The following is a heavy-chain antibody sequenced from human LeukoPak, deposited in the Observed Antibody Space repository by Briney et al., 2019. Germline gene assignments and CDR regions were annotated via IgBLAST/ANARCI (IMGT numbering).Heavy chain of an antibody. J-gene: IGHJ4*02. V-gene: IGHV1-2*02. CDR1: EYTFSVYH. CDR2: INPNSGGT. Sequence: ASVKVSCKASEYTFSVYHIHWVRLAPGQGLEWMGWINPNSGGTNYAQKFQGRVTMTRDTSISTAYMELSRLTSDDTAVYYCARAANPQDCFDCWGQRTLVTVSS. CDR3: ARAANPQDCFDC. D-gene: IGHD4/OR15-4a*01.